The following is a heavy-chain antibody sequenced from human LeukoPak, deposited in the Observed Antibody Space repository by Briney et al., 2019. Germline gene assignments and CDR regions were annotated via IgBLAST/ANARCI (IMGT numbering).Heavy chain of an antibody. CDR2: MNPNSGNT. Sequence: ASVNVSCKASGYTFTIYDINWVRQATGQGLEWMGWMNPNSGNTGYAQKFQGRVTMTRNTSISTAYMELSSLRSEDTAVYYCARVIAVRGVIPGYWGQGTLVTVSS. D-gene: IGHD3-10*01. CDR1: GYTFTIYD. CDR3: ARVIAVRGVIPGY. V-gene: IGHV1-8*01. J-gene: IGHJ4*02.